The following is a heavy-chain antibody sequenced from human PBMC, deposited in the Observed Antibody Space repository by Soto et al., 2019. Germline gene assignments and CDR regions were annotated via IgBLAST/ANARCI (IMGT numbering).Heavy chain of an antibody. CDR3: ARRGYSGYDYYYYGMDV. CDR1: GGTFSSYA. D-gene: IGHD5-12*01. CDR2: IIPIFGTA. Sequence: QVQLVQSGAEVKNPGSSGKVSCKASGGTFSSYAISWVRQAPGQGLEWMGGIIPIFGTANYAQKFQGRVTITADESTSTAYMELSSLRSEDTAVYYCARRGYSGYDYYYYGMDVWGQGTTVTVSS. J-gene: IGHJ6*02. V-gene: IGHV1-69*01.